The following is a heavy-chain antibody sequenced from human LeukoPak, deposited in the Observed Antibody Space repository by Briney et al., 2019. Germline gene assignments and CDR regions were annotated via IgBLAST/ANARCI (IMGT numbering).Heavy chain of an antibody. CDR2: INHSGST. Sequence: SETLSLTCALYGRSFSGYYWSWIRHSPGKGLEWIGEINHSGSTNYNPSLKSRVTISVDTSKNQFSLKLNSVTAADTAVYYCARRRQYDSSLFWNFDLWGRGTLVTVSS. CDR1: GRSFSGYY. CDR3: ARRRQYDSSLFWNFDL. D-gene: IGHD6-6*01. J-gene: IGHJ2*01. V-gene: IGHV4-34*01.